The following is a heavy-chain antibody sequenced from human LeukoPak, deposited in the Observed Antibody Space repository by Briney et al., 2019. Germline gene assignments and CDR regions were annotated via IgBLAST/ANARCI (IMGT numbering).Heavy chain of an antibody. CDR3: YCRDDLPA. CDR2: VDANGRTT. D-gene: IGHD5-24*01. CDR1: GFTFSSYA. J-gene: IGHJ5*02. Sequence: AGRSLRLSCAASGFTFSSYAMHWVRQAPGKGLEYVSAVDANGRTTYYADSVKGRFTISRDDSKNTLYLHVSSLRPEDTAIYYCYCRDDLPAWGQGTLVTISS. V-gene: IGHV3-64D*06.